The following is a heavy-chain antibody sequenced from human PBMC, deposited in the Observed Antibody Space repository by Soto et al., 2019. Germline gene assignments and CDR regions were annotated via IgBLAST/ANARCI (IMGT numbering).Heavy chain of an antibody. D-gene: IGHD3-22*01. CDR3: ARDRRSSSGYYWRGPSYYYYGMDV. CDR1: GGTFSSYA. J-gene: IGHJ6*02. CDR2: IIPIFGTA. V-gene: IGHV1-69*13. Sequence: SVKVSCKASGGTFSSYAISWVRQAPGQGLEWMGGIIPIFGTANYAQKFQGRVTITADESTSTAYMELSSLRSEDTAVYYCARDRRSSSGYYWRGPSYYYYGMDVWGQGTTVTVSS.